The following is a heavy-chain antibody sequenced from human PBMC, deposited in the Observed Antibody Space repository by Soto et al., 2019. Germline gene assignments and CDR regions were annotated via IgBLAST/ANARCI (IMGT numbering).Heavy chain of an antibody. J-gene: IGHJ5*02. Sequence: ASVKVSCKASGYTFSNSGISWVRQAPGQGLEWLGWINSDNGNTNYAQHLQGRVTLTTDTSTSTAYMDLRSLRSDDTAVYYCAREKPRYSSGWYDWFDPWG. CDR1: GYTFSNSG. V-gene: IGHV1-18*01. CDR3: AREKPRYSSGWYDWFDP. D-gene: IGHD6-19*01. CDR2: INSDNGNT.